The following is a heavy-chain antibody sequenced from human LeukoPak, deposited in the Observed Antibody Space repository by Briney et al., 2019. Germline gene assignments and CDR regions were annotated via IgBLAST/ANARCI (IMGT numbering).Heavy chain of an antibody. V-gene: IGHV3-30-3*01. CDR3: ARSYGGNSAFDY. CDR1: GFTVSNNY. Sequence: PGGSLRLSCVVSGFTVSNNYMSWVRQAPRKGLEWVAVISYDGSNKYYADSVKGRFTISRDNSKNTLYLQMNSLRAEDTAVYYCARSYGGNSAFDYWGQGTLVTVSS. J-gene: IGHJ4*02. D-gene: IGHD4-23*01. CDR2: ISYDGSNK.